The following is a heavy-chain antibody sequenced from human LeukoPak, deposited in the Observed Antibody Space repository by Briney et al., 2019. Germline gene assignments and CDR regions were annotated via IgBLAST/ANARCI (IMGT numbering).Heavy chain of an antibody. J-gene: IGHJ5*02. CDR3: AKDFENDYSPNFDP. D-gene: IGHD4-11*01. Sequence: GGSLRLSCAASGFTFSSYGMHWVRQAPGKGLEWVAVISYDGSNKYYADSVKGRFTISRDNSKNTLYLQMNSLRAEDTAVYYCAKDFENDYSPNFDPWGQGTLVTVSS. CDR2: ISYDGSNK. V-gene: IGHV3-30*18. CDR1: GFTFSSYG.